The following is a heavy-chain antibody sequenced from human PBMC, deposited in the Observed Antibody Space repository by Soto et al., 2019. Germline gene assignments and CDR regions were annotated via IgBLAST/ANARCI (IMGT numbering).Heavy chain of an antibody. CDR2: IYPGDSDT. V-gene: IGHV5-51*01. Sequence: ESLKXSFHVPVYMFTKYWIGCVRQMPWKGLECVGIIYPGDSDTRYSPSFQGQLTISADKSISTAYLQWSSMKASDTDMYYCSRIEKISEFDKWGQGTLVTVSS. J-gene: IGHJ4*01. CDR1: VYMFTKYW. CDR3: SRIEKISEFDK.